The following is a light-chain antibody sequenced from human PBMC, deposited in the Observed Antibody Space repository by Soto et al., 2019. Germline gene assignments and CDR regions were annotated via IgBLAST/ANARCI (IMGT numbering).Light chain of an antibody. J-gene: IGLJ2*01. CDR2: DVS. V-gene: IGLV2-11*01. CDR1: SSDVGTYNY. CDR3: CSYAGSYTKV. Sequence: QSALTQPRSVSGTPGQSVTISCTGTSSDVGTYNYVSWYQQHPGKAPKLIIYDVSKRPSGVPDHFSGSKSGNTASLTISGLQTEDEADYYCCSYAGSYTKVFGGGTKLTVL.